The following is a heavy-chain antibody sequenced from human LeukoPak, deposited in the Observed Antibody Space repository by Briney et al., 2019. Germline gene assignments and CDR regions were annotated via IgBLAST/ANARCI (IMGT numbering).Heavy chain of an antibody. D-gene: IGHD6-6*01. CDR3: AREVYSSSP. CDR1: GFTFSDYG. V-gene: IGHV3-30*03. J-gene: IGHJ5*02. Sequence: GGSLRLSCVASGFTFSDYGMLWVRQPPGKGLEWVAVISYDGRNEHYADSVKGRFTISRDNSKNTVFLQMNTLRTEDTAVYYCAREVYSSSPWGQGTLVTVSS. CDR2: ISYDGRNE.